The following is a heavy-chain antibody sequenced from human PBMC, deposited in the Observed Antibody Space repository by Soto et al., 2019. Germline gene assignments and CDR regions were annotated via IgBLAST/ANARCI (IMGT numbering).Heavy chain of an antibody. J-gene: IGHJ5*02. D-gene: IGHD6-25*01. CDR1: GGSISNYY. CDR2: VSSTGSS. CDR3: ARGVPAARTDWFDP. V-gene: IGHV4-4*07. Sequence: QVQLQESGPGLVKPSETLSLSCTVSGGSISNYYWSWIRQSAEKRLEWIGRVSSTGSSYYNTSLKSRVTISVDTSKNQVSLNLTSVTAADTAVYYCARGVPAARTDWFDPWGQGTLVTVSS.